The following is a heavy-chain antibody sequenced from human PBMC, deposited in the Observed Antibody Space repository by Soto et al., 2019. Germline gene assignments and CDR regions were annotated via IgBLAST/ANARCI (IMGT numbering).Heavy chain of an antibody. J-gene: IGHJ4*02. CDR1: GGSISSGDYY. CDR3: ARDLGYCSSTSCPGDSGYDLYGY. Sequence: SETLSLTCTVSGGSISSGDYYWSWIRQPPGKGLEWIGYIYYSGSTYYNPSLKSRVTISVATSKNQFSLKLSSVTAADTAVYYCARDLGYCSSTSCPGDSGYDLYGYWGQGTLVTVSS. D-gene: IGHD2-2*01. CDR2: IYYSGST. V-gene: IGHV4-30-4*01.